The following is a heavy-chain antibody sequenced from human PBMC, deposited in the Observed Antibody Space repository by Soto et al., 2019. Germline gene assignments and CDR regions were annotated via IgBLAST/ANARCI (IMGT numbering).Heavy chain of an antibody. CDR3: AKDIWMAVAGSCY. CDR2: ISGSGGNT. CDR1: GFPFNIYA. D-gene: IGHD6-19*01. Sequence: EVQLLESGGGLVQPGGSLRLSCAASGFPFNIYAMSWVRQAPGKGLEWVSAISGSGGNTYYADSVQGRFNISRGNSKNTVYLQMNSLSAEDTALYYCAKDIWMAVAGSCYWGQGTLVTVAS. V-gene: IGHV3-23*01. J-gene: IGHJ4*02.